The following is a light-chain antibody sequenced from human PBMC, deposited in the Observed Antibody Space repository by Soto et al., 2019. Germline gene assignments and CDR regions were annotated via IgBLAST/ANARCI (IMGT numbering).Light chain of an antibody. V-gene: IGKV1-5*01. J-gene: IGKJ4*01. CDR3: QQYNSYPLT. CDR2: DAS. Sequence: DIQMTQSPSTLSASVGDRVTITFRASQSISSWLAWYQQQPGKAPKLLIYDASSLESGVPSRFSGSGSGTEFTLTISSLQPDDFATYYCQQYNSYPLTFGGGTKVDIK. CDR1: QSISSW.